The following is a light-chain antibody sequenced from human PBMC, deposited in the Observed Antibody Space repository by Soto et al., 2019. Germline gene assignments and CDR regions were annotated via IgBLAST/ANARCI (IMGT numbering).Light chain of an antibody. CDR3: QQYDSSPAT. J-gene: IGKJ1*01. CDR2: GAS. V-gene: IGKV3-15*01. Sequence: EIVMTQSPATLSVSPGARATLSXRASQSVSSNLAWYQQKPGQAPRLXIYGASTRATGIPDRFSGSGSGTDFTLTISRLEPEDFAVYCCQQYDSSPATFGQGTKVDIK. CDR1: QSVSSN.